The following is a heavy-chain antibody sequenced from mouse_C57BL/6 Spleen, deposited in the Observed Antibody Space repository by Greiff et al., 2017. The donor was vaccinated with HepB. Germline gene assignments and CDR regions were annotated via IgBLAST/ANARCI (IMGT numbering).Heavy chain of an antibody. V-gene: IGHV1-64*01. D-gene: IGHD3-2*02. CDR1: GYTFTSYW. J-gene: IGHJ3*01. CDR3: ARRGAQATLTWFAY. Sequence: VQLQQSGAELVKPGASVKLSCKASGYTFTSYWMHWVKQRPGQGLEWIGMIHPNSGSTNYNEKFKSKATLTVDKSSSTAYMQLSSLTSEDSAVYYCARRGAQATLTWFAYWGQGTLVTVSA. CDR2: IHPNSGST.